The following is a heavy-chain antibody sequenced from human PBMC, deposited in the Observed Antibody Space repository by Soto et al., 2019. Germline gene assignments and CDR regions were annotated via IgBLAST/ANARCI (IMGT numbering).Heavy chain of an antibody. Sequence: EVQLVESGGGLIQPGGSLRLSCVASGLTVSNNYMSWVRQAPGKGLEWVSVIYSGGSTYYADSVKGRFTISRDNSKNTWYLKMNSLRAEDTAVYYRASLTARLSSHPPSFDYWGQGTLVTVSS. CDR1: GLTVSNNY. CDR2: IYSGGST. D-gene: IGHD6-13*01. V-gene: IGHV3-53*01. CDR3: ASLTARLSSHPPSFDY. J-gene: IGHJ4*02.